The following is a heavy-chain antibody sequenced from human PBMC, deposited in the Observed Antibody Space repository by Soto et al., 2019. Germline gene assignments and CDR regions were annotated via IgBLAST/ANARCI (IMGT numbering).Heavy chain of an antibody. D-gene: IGHD5-18*01. J-gene: IGHJ4*02. V-gene: IGHV3-33*01. Sequence: ESGGGVVPPGRSVRLSCGASGFTFSSYGMHWVRQAPGTGLEWVAVIWYDGKNKYYEDSVKGRFTISRDNSKKMTFLQMDSLRAEDTAVYYCARDSGGGQLWLFDYWGQGILVTVSS. CDR3: ARDSGGGQLWLFDY. CDR2: IWYDGKNK. CDR1: GFTFSSYG.